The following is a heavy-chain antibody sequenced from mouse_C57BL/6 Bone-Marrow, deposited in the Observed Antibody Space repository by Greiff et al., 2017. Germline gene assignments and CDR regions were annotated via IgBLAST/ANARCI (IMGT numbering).Heavy chain of an antibody. V-gene: IGHV5-6*01. Sequence: EVQLVESGGDLVKPGGSLKLSCAASGFTFSSYGMSWVRQTPDKRLEWVATISSGGSYTYYPDSVQGRFTISRENAKNTLYLQMSSLKSEDTAMYYCARHCYGSSFDYWGQGTTLTVSS. J-gene: IGHJ2*01. CDR2: ISSGGSYT. CDR3: ARHCYGSSFDY. D-gene: IGHD1-1*01. CDR1: GFTFSSYG.